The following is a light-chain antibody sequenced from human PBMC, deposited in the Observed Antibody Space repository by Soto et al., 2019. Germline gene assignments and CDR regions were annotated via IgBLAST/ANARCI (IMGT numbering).Light chain of an antibody. CDR1: QSVSNSY. CDR3: QQYAGSPST. J-gene: IGKJ1*01. Sequence: EIVLTQSPGTLSLSPGERATLSCRASQSVSNSYLAWYQQKPGQGPRLLIYVASSRATGIPDRFSGSGSGTDFTLTISRLEPEDFAVYYCQQYAGSPSTFGQGTKVEI. V-gene: IGKV3-20*01. CDR2: VAS.